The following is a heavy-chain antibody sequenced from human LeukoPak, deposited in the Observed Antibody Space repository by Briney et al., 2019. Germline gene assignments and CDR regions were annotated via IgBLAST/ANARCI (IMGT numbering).Heavy chain of an antibody. CDR1: GGSISSSSYY. V-gene: IGHV4-39*07. CDR2: IYYSGTT. Sequence: SETLSLTCTVSGGSISSSSYYWGWIRQPPGKGLEWIGTIYYSGTTYYNPSLKSRVMISVGTSKNQFSLKLSSVTAADTAVYYCAKAHARIAVIGETDYWGQGTLVTVSS. D-gene: IGHD6-19*01. J-gene: IGHJ4*02. CDR3: AKAHARIAVIGETDY.